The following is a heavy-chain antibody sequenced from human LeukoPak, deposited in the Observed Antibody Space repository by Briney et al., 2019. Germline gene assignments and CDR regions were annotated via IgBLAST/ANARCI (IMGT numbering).Heavy chain of an antibody. CDR1: GYIFTTYA. J-gene: IGHJ3*02. D-gene: IGHD1-7*01. CDR2: INAGNGDT. CDR3: ARGPGVAELHGFDI. Sequence: ASVKVSCKASGYIFTTYAMHWLRQAPGQRLEWMGWINAGNGDTKYSQKFQGRVTITRDTSASTAYVNLSGLRSEDTAVYYCARGPGVAELHGFDIWGQGTMVTVSS. V-gene: IGHV1-3*01.